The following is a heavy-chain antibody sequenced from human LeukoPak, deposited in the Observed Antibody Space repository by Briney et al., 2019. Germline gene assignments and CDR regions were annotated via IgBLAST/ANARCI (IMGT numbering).Heavy chain of an antibody. CDR2: VSYDGNTK. J-gene: IGHJ4*02. CDR1: GFTFRSYG. Sequence: GGSLRLSCAATGFTFRSYGMHCVRQAPGKGLEWVAVVSYDGNTKYYADSVKGRFTISRDNSKNTLYLQMNSLRAEDTAVYYCARAARPSSGFDFWGQGTLVTVSS. V-gene: IGHV3-30*03. D-gene: IGHD6-19*01. CDR3: ARAARPSSGFDF.